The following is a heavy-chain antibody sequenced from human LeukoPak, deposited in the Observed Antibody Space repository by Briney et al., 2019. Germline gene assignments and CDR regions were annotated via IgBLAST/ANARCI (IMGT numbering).Heavy chain of an antibody. Sequence: GGSLRLSCAASGFRFDSFYMGWIRQVPGKGLDYIALISASGAVPYYAESVEGRFTISRDNAKNSVSLQMNSLSADDTAIYYCARSLIVASEDYWGQGAQVIVSS. V-gene: IGHV3-11*04. D-gene: IGHD3-22*01. CDR1: GFRFDSFY. CDR2: ISASGAVP. J-gene: IGHJ4*02. CDR3: ARSLIVASEDY.